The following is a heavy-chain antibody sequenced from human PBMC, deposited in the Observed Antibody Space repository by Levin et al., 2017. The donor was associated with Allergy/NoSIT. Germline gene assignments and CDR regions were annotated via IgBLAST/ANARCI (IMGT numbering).Heavy chain of an antibody. D-gene: IGHD3-10*01. J-gene: IGHJ4*02. V-gene: IGHV2-5*02. CDR1: GFSLSTSGVG. CDR2: IYWDDDK. CDR3: AHRARAPDGSGRYDY. Sequence: SGPTLVQPPQTLTLTCTFAGFSLSTSGVGVGWIRQPPGKALEWLALIYWDDDKRYSPSLKSRLTITKDTTKNQVVLTMTNMDPVDTGTYYCAHRARAPDGSGRYDYWGQGILVTVSS.